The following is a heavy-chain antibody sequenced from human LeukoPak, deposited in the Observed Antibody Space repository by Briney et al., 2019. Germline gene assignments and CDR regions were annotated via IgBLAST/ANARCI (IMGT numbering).Heavy chain of an antibody. V-gene: IGHV3-21*01. CDR1: GFTFSSYS. CDR2: ISSSSSYI. Sequence: GGSLRLSCAASGFTFSSYSMNWVRQAPGKGLEWVSSISSSSSYIYYADSVKGRFTISRDNAKNSLYLQMNSLRAEDTAVYYCARGRAGSSSWYRLPFDYWGQGTLVTVSS. CDR3: ARGRAGSSSWYRLPFDY. J-gene: IGHJ4*02. D-gene: IGHD6-13*01.